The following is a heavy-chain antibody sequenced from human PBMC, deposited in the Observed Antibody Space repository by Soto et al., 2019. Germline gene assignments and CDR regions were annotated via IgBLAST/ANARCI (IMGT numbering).Heavy chain of an antibody. D-gene: IGHD6-19*01. CDR2: ISGSGGST. CDR3: AKGPGHYSSGWYDY. J-gene: IGHJ4*02. Sequence: GGSLRLSCAASGFTFSSYAMSWVRQAPGKGLEWVSAISGSGGSTYYADSVKGRFTISRDNSKNTLYLQMNSLRAEDTAVYYCAKGPGHYSSGWYDYWGQGTLVTVSS. CDR1: GFTFSSYA. V-gene: IGHV3-23*01.